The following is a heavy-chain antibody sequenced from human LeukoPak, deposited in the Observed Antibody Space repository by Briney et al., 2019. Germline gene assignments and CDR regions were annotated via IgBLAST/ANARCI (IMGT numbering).Heavy chain of an antibody. CDR1: GGTFSSYA. Sequence: SVKVSCKASGGTFSSYAISWVRQAPGQGLEWMGGIIPIFGTANYAQKFQGRVTITTDESTSTAYMELSSLRSEDTAVYYCARDVGYCSSTSCRDYWGQGTLVTVSS. CDR3: ARDVGYCSSTSCRDY. CDR2: IIPIFGTA. J-gene: IGHJ4*02. V-gene: IGHV1-69*05. D-gene: IGHD2-2*01.